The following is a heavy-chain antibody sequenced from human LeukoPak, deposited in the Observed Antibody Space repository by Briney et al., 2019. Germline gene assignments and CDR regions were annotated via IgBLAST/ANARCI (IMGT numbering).Heavy chain of an antibody. Sequence: GGSLRLSCAASGFTVSSNYMSWVRQAPGKGLEWVSIIYSGGSTYYADSVKGRFTISRDNSKNTLYLQMNSLRAEDTAVYYCARLGYCSSTSCPYYMDVWGKGTTVTVSS. CDR3: ARLGYCSSTSCPYYMDV. D-gene: IGHD2-2*01. J-gene: IGHJ6*03. CDR2: IYSGGST. CDR1: GFTVSSNY. V-gene: IGHV3-53*01.